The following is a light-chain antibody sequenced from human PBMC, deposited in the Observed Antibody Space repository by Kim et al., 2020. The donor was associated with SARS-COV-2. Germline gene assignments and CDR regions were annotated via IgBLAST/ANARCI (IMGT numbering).Light chain of an antibody. CDR2: GAS. Sequence: SPGDSATPACRASQSVSSNYLAWYQQNPGQAPRLLIYGASSRATGIPDRFSGSGSGTDFTLTITRLEPEDFAVYYCQQYSSSPATFGQGTKVDIK. V-gene: IGKV3-20*01. CDR1: QSVSSNY. J-gene: IGKJ1*01. CDR3: QQYSSSPAT.